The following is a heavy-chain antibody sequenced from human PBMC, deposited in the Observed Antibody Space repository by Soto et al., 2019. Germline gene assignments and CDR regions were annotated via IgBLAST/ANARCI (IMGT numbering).Heavy chain of an antibody. CDR3: TRAAWFPYLSFY. CDR2: ISSSGSTA. CDR1: GFTFSRFE. Sequence: GGSLRLSCAASGFTFSRFELHWVRQAPGKGLEWISYISSSGSTAYYASSVEGRFAISRDNANNSVYLQMDSLRAEDTALYYCTRAAWFPYLSFYWGQGALVTVSS. J-gene: IGHJ4*02. V-gene: IGHV3-48*03. D-gene: IGHD3-10*01.